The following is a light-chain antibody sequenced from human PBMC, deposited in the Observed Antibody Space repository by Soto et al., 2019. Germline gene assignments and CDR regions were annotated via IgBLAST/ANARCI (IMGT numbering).Light chain of an antibody. J-gene: IGKJ4*01. CDR1: QNVYNN. CDR3: QQCRNWPLT. CDR2: DAS. V-gene: IGKV3-15*01. Sequence: EIVMTQSPATLSVSPGEGATLSCKASQNVYNNLAWYQQRPSQPPRLLIYDASTRATGISARFSGSGYGTEFAHSISSLQSEDFAVYFCQQCRNWPLTFGGGTKVEIK.